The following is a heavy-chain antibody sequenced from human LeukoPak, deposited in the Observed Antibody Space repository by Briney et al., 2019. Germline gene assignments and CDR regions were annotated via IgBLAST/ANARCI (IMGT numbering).Heavy chain of an antibody. CDR3: AKALSGARDAFDI. CDR1: GFTFSSYE. J-gene: IGHJ3*02. D-gene: IGHD1-26*01. CDR2: ISGSGGST. Sequence: GGSLRLSCAVSGFTFSSYEMNWVRQAPGKGLEWVSAISGSGGSTYYADSVKGRFTISRDNSKNTLYLQMNSLRAEDTAVYYCAKALSGARDAFDIWGQGTMVTVSS. V-gene: IGHV3-23*01.